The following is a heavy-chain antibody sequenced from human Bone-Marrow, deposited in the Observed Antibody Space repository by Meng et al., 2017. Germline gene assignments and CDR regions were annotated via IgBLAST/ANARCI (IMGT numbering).Heavy chain of an antibody. Sequence: QVQLQASGPRLVKPSGTLSLTCAVSGASISSSHWWGWVRQPPGKGLEWIGEIYHDGSTNYTPSLKSRVTISVDKSKNQFSLKLSSVTAADTAVYYCARAAYDIWSGYAPWGQGSLVTVSS. CDR2: IYHDGST. J-gene: IGHJ5*02. D-gene: IGHD3-3*01. CDR1: GASISSSHW. CDR3: ARAAYDIWSGYAP. V-gene: IGHV4-4*02.